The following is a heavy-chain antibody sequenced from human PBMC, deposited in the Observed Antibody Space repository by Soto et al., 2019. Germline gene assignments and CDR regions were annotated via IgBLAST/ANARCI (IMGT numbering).Heavy chain of an antibody. CDR2: INPSGGST. Sequence: ASVKVSCKASGYTFTSYYMHWVRQAPGQVLEWMGIINPSGGSTSYAQKFQGRVTMTRDTFTSTVYMEVSSLISEGTAVYYCARGSKWLLFEYWGQETMVTVSS. D-gene: IGHD3-22*01. J-gene: IGHJ4*02. V-gene: IGHV1-46*01. CDR1: GYTFTSYY. CDR3: ARGSKWLLFEY.